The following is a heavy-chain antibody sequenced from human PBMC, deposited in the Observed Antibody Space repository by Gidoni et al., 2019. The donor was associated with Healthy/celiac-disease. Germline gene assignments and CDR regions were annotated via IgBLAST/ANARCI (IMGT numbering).Heavy chain of an antibody. J-gene: IGHJ2*01. D-gene: IGHD5-12*01. V-gene: IGHV3-11*06. CDR2: ISSSSSYT. CDR1: GFTFSDYY. Sequence: QVQLVESGGGLVKPGGSLRLSCAASGFTFSDYYMSWIRQAPGKGLEWVSYISSSSSYTNYADSVKGRFTISRDNAKNSLYLQMNSLRAEDTAVYYCARVKWLQLGAKYWYFDLWGRGTLVTVSS. CDR3: ARVKWLQLGAKYWYFDL.